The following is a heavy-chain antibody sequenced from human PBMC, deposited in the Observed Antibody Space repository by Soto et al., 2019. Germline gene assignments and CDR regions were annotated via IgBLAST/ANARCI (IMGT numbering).Heavy chain of an antibody. CDR3: ARAAVVVVAATPRVYFDY. D-gene: IGHD2-15*01. CDR2: INPSGGST. J-gene: IGHJ4*02. CDR1: GYTFTSYY. V-gene: IGHV1-46*01. Sequence: VASVKVSCKASGYTFTSYYMHWVRQAPGQGLEWMGIINPSGGSTSYAQKFQGRVTMTRDTSTSTVYMELSSLRSEDTAVYYCARAAVVVVAATPRVYFDYWGQGTLVTVSS.